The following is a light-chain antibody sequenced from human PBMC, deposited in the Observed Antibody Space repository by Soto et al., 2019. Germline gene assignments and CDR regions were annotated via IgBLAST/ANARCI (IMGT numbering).Light chain of an antibody. V-gene: IGKV3-20*01. CDR2: TAS. Sequence: ELVVTQSPSTLSLSPAERASLSCRAIQSVSSSYLAWHQQKPGQAPRLLIYTASSRAAGITDKFSGSGSVSDFTLTISRLEPEDFAVYYCQQYGSAPLLTFGQGTKLEIK. CDR3: QQYGSAPLLT. J-gene: IGKJ2*01. CDR1: QSVSSSY.